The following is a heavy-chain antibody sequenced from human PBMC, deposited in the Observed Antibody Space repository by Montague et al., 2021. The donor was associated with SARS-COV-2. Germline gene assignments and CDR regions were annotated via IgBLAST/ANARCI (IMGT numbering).Heavy chain of an antibody. Sequence: SETLSLTCTVSGDPISTSYWAWIRQPPGKGLEWIATISYSGTTYYSPSLQSRATLSMDMSTNQFSLRLTSVTAADTAVYFCARHPTGYPNWFDSWGQGTSVIVSS. D-gene: IGHD3-9*01. CDR3: ARHPTGYPNWFDS. V-gene: IGHV4-39*01. J-gene: IGHJ5*01. CDR2: ISYSGTT. CDR1: GDPISTSY.